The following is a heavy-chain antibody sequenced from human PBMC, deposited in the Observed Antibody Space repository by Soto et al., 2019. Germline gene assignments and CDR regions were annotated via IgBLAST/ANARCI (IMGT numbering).Heavy chain of an antibody. CDR3: AKRKAAGTRNFWFDP. CDR1: GFTFSSYA. Sequence: EVQLLESGGGLVQPGGSLRLSCAASGFTFSSYAMSWVRQAPGKGLEWVSAISGSGGSTYYADSVKGRFTISRDNSKNTLDLQMNSLRAEDTAVYYCAKRKAAGTRNFWFDPWGQGTLVTVSS. V-gene: IGHV3-23*01. CDR2: ISGSGGST. J-gene: IGHJ5*02. D-gene: IGHD6-13*01.